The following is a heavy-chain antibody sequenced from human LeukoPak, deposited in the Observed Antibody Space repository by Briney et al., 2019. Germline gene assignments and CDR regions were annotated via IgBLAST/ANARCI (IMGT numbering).Heavy chain of an antibody. CDR1: GFTFSSYW. V-gene: IGHV3-74*01. J-gene: IGHJ6*02. CDR3: ARDQLLEWPNYYYYGMDV. D-gene: IGHD3-3*01. CDR2: INSDGSST. Sequence: GGSLRLSCAASGFTFSSYWMHWVRQAPGKGLVWVSRINSDGSSTSYADSVKGRFTISRDNAKNTLYLQMNSLRAEDTAVYYCARDQLLEWPNYYYYGMDVWGQGTTVTVSS.